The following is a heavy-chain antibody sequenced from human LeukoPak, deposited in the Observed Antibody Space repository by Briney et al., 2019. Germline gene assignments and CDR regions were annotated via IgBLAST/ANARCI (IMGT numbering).Heavy chain of an antibody. V-gene: IGHV3-23*01. CDR1: GFTFNSYA. CDR3: ASMSGYYPSYYFDY. J-gene: IGHJ4*02. Sequence: GGSLRLSCAASGFTFNSYAMSWVRQAPGKGLEWVSAISGNGGRTYYADSVKGRFTTSRDNSKNTLNLQMHRLRVEDTAVYYCASMSGYYPSYYFDYWGQGTLVTVSS. CDR2: ISGNGGRT. D-gene: IGHD3-3*01.